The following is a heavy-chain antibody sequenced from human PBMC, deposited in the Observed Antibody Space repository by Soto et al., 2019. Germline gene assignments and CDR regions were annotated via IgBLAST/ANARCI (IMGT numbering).Heavy chain of an antibody. Sequence: TSETLSLTCAVCGGSIIAYYWSWIRQPPGKGMEWIGEINHSRGTSYNPSLKSRVTISVVTSKSQFSLKLTPVTAADWAVYYCARGSVDTDDSSGFYEYWGKGPPVTVS. V-gene: IGHV4-34*01. J-gene: IGHJ4*02. D-gene: IGHD3-22*01. CDR3: ARGSVDTDDSSGFYEY. CDR2: INHSRGT. CDR1: GGSIIAYY.